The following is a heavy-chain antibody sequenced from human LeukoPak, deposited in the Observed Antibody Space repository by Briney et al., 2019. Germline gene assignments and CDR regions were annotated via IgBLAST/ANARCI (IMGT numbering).Heavy chain of an antibody. Sequence: SETLSLTCTVSGGSISSYYWSWIRQPAGKGLEWIGRIYTSGSTNYNPSLKSRVTISVDTSKNQFSLKLSSVTAADTAVYYCARVAPTTGYTPFDYWGQGTLVTVSS. CDR1: GGSISSYY. D-gene: IGHD3-9*01. V-gene: IGHV4-4*07. CDR3: ARVAPTTGYTPFDY. CDR2: IYTSGST. J-gene: IGHJ4*02.